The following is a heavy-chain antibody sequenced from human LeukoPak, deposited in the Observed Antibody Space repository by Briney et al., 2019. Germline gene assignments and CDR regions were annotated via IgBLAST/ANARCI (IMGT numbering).Heavy chain of an antibody. CDR3: ARVRRRHYGMAV. Sequence: GGSLRLSCSTSGFTVSSTSMSWVRQAPEKGLEWVSVIYSGSSTYYADSVKGRFTISRDHSKNTRYLQKNSLRAEDTGVYYCARVRRRHYGMAVWGQGPTVTVSS. CDR2: IYSGSST. J-gene: IGHJ6*02. V-gene: IGHV3-53*01. CDR1: GFTVSSTS.